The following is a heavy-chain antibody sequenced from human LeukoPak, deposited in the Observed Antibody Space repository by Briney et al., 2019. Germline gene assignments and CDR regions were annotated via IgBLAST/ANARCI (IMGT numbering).Heavy chain of an antibody. CDR3: ATVGRTMVRGVIGSYFDY. CDR1: GFTFSSYS. V-gene: IGHV3-7*01. J-gene: IGHJ4*02. CDR2: IKEDGSEK. D-gene: IGHD3-10*01. Sequence: GGSLRLSCAASGFTFSSYSLNWVRQAPGKGLEWVANIKEDGSEKYYVDSVKGRFTISRDNAKNSLDLQMNSLRAEDTAVYYCATVGRTMVRGVIGSYFDYWGQGTLVTVSS.